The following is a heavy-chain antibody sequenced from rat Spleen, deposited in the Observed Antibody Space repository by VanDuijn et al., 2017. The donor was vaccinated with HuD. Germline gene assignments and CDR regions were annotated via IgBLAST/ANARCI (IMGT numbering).Heavy chain of an antibody. J-gene: IGHJ2*01. Sequence: EVQVLESGGGLVQPGNSLRLSCATSGFTFSTAWMYWYRQFPEKRLEWVARIKAKSNNYATDYTESVKGRFTISRDDSKSSIYLQMSNLKEEDTAIYYCAWNYFSAPFDYWGQGVMVTVSS. CDR3: AWNYFSAPFDY. V-gene: IGHV6-6*01. CDR1: GFTFSTAW. D-gene: IGHD1-1*01. CDR2: IKAKSNNYAT.